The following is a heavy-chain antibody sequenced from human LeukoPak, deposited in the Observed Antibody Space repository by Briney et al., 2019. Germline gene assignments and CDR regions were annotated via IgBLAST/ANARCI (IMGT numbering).Heavy chain of an antibody. CDR1: GYTFTSYE. D-gene: IGHD5-24*01. J-gene: IGHJ6*03. Sequence: WASVKVSRKASGYTFTSYEINWVRQATGQGLEWMGWMNPNSGNTGYAQKFQGRVTMTRDTSISTAYMELSSLRSEDTAVYYCARGGEMATIIHYYYYMDVWGKGTTVTVSS. CDR2: MNPNSGNT. V-gene: IGHV1-8*01. CDR3: ARGGEMATIIHYYYYMDV.